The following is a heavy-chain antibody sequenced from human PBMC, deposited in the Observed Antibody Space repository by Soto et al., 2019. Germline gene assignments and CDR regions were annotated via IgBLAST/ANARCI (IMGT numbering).Heavy chain of an antibody. V-gene: IGHV5-51*01. J-gene: IGHJ4*02. CDR2: IYPGDSDT. CDR3: ARRTIFGVDY. Sequence: EVQLVQSGAEVKKPGESLKISCKGSGYSFTSYCIGWVRQMPGTGLEWRGIIYPGDSDTRYSPSFHGQVTIPADKSISTAYMQWRSLKASDTAMYYCARRTIFGVDYWGQGTLVTVAS. CDR1: GYSFTSYC. D-gene: IGHD3-3*01.